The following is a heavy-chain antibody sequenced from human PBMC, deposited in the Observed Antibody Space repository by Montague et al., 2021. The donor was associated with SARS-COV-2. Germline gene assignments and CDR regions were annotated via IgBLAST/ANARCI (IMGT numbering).Heavy chain of an antibody. Sequence: QSGAEVKKPGESLKISCKGSGYSLTSYWISWVRQMPGKGLEWMGRIDPSDSYTNYSPSFQGHVTISADKSISTAYLQWSSLKASDTAMYYCARRGAPAGYCSSTSCPYYFDYWGQGTLVTVSS. CDR3: ARRGAPAGYCSSTSCPYYFDY. CDR2: IDPSDSYT. D-gene: IGHD2-2*01. V-gene: IGHV5-10-1*01. CDR1: GYSLTSYW. J-gene: IGHJ4*02.